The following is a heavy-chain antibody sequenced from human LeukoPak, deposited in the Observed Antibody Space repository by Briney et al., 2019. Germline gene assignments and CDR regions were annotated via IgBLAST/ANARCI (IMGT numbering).Heavy chain of an antibody. CDR2: IYNSETT. CDR1: GASISRYY. CDR3: AGGGYCSSASCFAPLFDW. Sequence: SETLSLTCTVSGASISRYYWSWIRQSPGKGLEWIGYIYNSETTNYNPPLKSRVAMSLYTSKSQFSLRLRSVTAADTALYFCAGGGYCSSASCFAPLFDWWGRGILVTVSS. D-gene: IGHD2-2*01. V-gene: IGHV4-59*01. J-gene: IGHJ4*02.